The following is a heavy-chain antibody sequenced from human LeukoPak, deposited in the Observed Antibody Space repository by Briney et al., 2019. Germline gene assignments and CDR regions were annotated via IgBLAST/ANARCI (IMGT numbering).Heavy chain of an antibody. CDR3: ARHLGAYCSGGSCYSGWFDP. CDR2: IYYSGST. V-gene: IGHV4-59*08. J-gene: IGHJ5*02. Sequence: SETLSLTCTVSGGSISSYYWSWIRQPPGKGLEWIGYIYYSGSTNYNPSLKSRVTISVDTSKNQFSLKLSSVTAADTAVYYCARHLGAYCSGGSCYSGWFDPWGQGTLVTVSS. D-gene: IGHD2-15*01. CDR1: GGSISSYY.